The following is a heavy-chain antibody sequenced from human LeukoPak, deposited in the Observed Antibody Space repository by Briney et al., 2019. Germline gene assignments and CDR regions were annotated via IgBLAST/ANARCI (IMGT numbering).Heavy chain of an antibody. CDR3: ARDYSGEWEQLTGWWFDP. CDR1: GYTFGTHW. V-gene: IGHV1-46*01. Sequence: ASVKVSCKASGYTFGTHWMHWVRQAPGQGLEWMEIINPSGDFRSYAQKFQGRLTVTRDMSTRTVYMELSDLRPEDTAVYYCARDYSGEWEQLTGWWFDPWGQGTLVIVSS. D-gene: IGHD1-26*01. CDR2: INPSGDFR. J-gene: IGHJ5*02.